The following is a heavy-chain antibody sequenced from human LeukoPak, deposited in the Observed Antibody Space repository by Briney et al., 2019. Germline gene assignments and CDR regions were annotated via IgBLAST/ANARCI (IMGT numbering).Heavy chain of an antibody. J-gene: IGHJ4*02. CDR1: GGTFSSYA. CDR2: IIPILGIA. V-gene: IGHV1-69*04. CDR3: ARVPPANDFWSGYGLDFDY. D-gene: IGHD3-3*01. Sequence: GSSVKVSCKASGGTFSSYAISWVRQAPGQGLEWMGRIIPILGIANYAQKFQGRVTITADKSTSTAYMELSSLRSEDTAVYYCARVPPANDFWSGYGLDFDYWGQGTLVTVSS.